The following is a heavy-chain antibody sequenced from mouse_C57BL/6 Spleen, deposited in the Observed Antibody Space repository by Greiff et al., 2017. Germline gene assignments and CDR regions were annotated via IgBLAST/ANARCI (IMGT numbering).Heavy chain of an antibody. Sequence: VKQSCTASVYPFTCFWMQWVTPRPGQGLEWIGEIDPSARYTNYNQQFMGKATLTVDTTSGTAYRQLSSLTSEDSAVYYCARSNYRSDYWGQGTTLTVSS. CDR3: ARSNYRSDY. V-gene: IGHV1-50*01. D-gene: IGHD2-14*01. CDR2: IDPSARYT. CDR1: VYPFTCFW. J-gene: IGHJ2*01.